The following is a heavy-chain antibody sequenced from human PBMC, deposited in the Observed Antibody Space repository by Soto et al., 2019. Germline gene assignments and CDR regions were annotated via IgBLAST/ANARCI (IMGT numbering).Heavy chain of an antibody. J-gene: IGHJ6*02. CDR3: AKDRLELLYYYYGMDV. CDR1: GFTFSSYG. D-gene: IGHD1-7*01. CDR2: ISYDGSNT. Sequence: GGSLGLSCAASGFTFSSYGMHWVRQAPGKGLDWVALISYDGSNTYYSDSVKGRFTVSRDNSKNTLYLQINSLRAEDAAVYYCAKDRLELLYYYYGMDVWGQGTTVTVSS. V-gene: IGHV3-30*18.